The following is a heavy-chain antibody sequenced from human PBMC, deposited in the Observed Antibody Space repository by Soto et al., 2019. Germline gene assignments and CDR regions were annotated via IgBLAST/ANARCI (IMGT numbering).Heavy chain of an antibody. Sequence: QVQLVQSGAEVKKHGSSVKVSCKASGGTFSSYAISWVRQAPGQGLEWMGGIIPIFGTANYAQKFQGRVTITADESTSTAYMELSSLRSEDTAVYYCARGNHIVVVPAAIVRYYYYGMDVWGQGTTVTVSS. CDR2: IIPIFGTA. CDR3: ARGNHIVVVPAAIVRYYYYGMDV. V-gene: IGHV1-69*01. CDR1: GGTFSSYA. D-gene: IGHD2-2*01. J-gene: IGHJ6*02.